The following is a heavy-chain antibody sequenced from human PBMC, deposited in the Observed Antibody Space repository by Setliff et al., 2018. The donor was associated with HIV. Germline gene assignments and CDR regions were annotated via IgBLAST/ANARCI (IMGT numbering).Heavy chain of an antibody. CDR3: ARARTRVQGGKSLYYMDV. D-gene: IGHD2-15*01. V-gene: IGHV1-69*10. CDR1: GGTFSSYA. J-gene: IGHJ6*03. CDR2: IIPILGIA. Sequence: SVKVSCKASGGTFSSYAISWVRQAPGQGLEWMGGIIPILGIANYAQKFQGRVTITTDESTSTAYMELSSLRSEDTAVYYCARARTRVQGGKSLYYMDVWGKGTKVTVSS.